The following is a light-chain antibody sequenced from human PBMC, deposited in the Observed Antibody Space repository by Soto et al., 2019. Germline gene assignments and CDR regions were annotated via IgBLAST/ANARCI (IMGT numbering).Light chain of an antibody. CDR2: GAS. Sequence: EIVMTQSPATLSVSPGERATLSCRASQSVSSNLAWYQQKLGQAPRLLLYGASTRATGIPARFSGSGSGTDFTLTISSLQSEDFAVYYCQQYNNWPPMYTFGQGTKLEI. CDR3: QQYNNWPPMYT. V-gene: IGKV3-15*01. J-gene: IGKJ2*01. CDR1: QSVSSN.